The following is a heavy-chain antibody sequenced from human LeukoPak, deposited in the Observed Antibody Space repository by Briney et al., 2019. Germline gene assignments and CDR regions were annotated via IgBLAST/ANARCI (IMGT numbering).Heavy chain of an antibody. CDR3: AKLGSSGWPYGDAFDI. V-gene: IGHV3-23*01. CDR1: GFTFSSYA. D-gene: IGHD6-19*01. CDR2: ISGSGGSA. J-gene: IGHJ3*02. Sequence: GGSLRLSCAASGFTFSSYAMSWVRQAPGKGLEWVSAISGSGGSAYYADSVKGRFTISRDNSKNTLYLQMNSLRAEDTAVYYCAKLGSSGWPYGDAFDIWGQGTMVTVSS.